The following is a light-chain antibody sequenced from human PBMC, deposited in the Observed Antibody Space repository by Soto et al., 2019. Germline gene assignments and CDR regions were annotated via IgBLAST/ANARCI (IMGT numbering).Light chain of an antibody. V-gene: IGKV3-20*01. CDR2: GAS. CDR1: QSVSSSY. CDR3: QQYGSSPPYT. Sequence: EIVLTQSPGTLSLSPGERATLSCRAGQSVSSSYLAWYQQKPGQAHRLLIYGASSRATGIPDRFSGSGSGTDFTLTIRKLEPEDFAVYYCQQYGSSPPYTFGQGTKLEIK. J-gene: IGKJ2*01.